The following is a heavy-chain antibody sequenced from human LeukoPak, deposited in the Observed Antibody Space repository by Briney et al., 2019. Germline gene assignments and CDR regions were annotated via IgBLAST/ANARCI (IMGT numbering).Heavy chain of an antibody. V-gene: IGHV1-2*02. CDR2: INPNSGGT. CDR3: ARGXSPVGWNDLDWFDP. D-gene: IGHD1-1*01. CDR1: GYTFTGYY. J-gene: IGHJ5*02. Sequence: ASVKVSCKASGYTFTGYYMHWVRQAPGQGLEWMGWINPNSGGTNYAQKFQGRVTMTRDTSISTAYMGLSRLRSDDTAVYYCARGXSPVGWNDLDWFDPWGQGTLVTVSS.